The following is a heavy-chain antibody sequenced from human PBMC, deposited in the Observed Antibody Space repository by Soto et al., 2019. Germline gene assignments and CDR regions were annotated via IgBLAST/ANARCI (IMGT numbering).Heavy chain of an antibody. CDR1: RFTVSSNY. V-gene: IGHV3-53*01. CDR3: ARDFWNDASHYYYGMDV. CDR2: IYSGGST. J-gene: IGHJ6*02. Sequence: GGSLRLSCAASRFTVSSNYMSWVRQAPGKGLEWVSVIYSGGSTYYADSVKGRFTISRDNSKNTLYLQMNSLRAEDTAVYYCARDFWNDASHYYYGMDVWGQGTTVTVSS. D-gene: IGHD1-1*01.